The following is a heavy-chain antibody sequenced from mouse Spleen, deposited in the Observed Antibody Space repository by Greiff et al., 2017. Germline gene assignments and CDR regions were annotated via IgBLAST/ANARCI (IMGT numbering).Heavy chain of an antibody. Sequence: QVQLQQPGAELVMPGASVKLSCKASGYTFTSYWMHWVKQRPGQGLEWIGEIDPSDSYTNYNQKFKGKATLTVDTSSNTAYLQLSSLTSEDTAVYYCTTRDYYGSLYFDYWGQGTTLTVSS. CDR3: TTRDYYGSLYFDY. CDR1: GYTFTSYW. D-gene: IGHD1-1*01. J-gene: IGHJ2*01. V-gene: IGHV1-69*01. CDR2: IDPSDSYT.